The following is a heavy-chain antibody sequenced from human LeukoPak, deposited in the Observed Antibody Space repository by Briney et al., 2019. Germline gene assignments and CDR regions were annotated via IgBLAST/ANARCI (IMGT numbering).Heavy chain of an antibody. CDR3: ARGQANRLVWFGELLSNINPFDY. J-gene: IGHJ4*02. CDR2: ISGYNGNT. D-gene: IGHD3-10*01. Sequence: ASVKVSCKASGYTFTSYGISWVRQAPGQGLEWMGWISGYNGNTKYVEKFQGRVTMTTDTSTSTADMELRSLRSDDTAVYYCARGQANRLVWFGELLSNINPFDYWGQGSLVTVSS. CDR1: GYTFTSYG. V-gene: IGHV1-18*01.